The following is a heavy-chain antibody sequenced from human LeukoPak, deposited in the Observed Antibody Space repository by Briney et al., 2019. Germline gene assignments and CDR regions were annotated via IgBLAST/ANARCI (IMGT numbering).Heavy chain of an antibody. CDR3: ARLDGSNWGSLSLDP. CDR2: IYPGDSDT. V-gene: IGHV5-51*01. Sequence: GGSLKISCKGSGYTFTSYWIGWVRQMPGKDLEWMGIIYPGDSDTRYSPSFQGQVTISADKSISTAYLQWSSLKASDTAMYYCARLDGSNWGSLSLDPWGQGTLVTVSS. D-gene: IGHD7-27*01. J-gene: IGHJ5*02. CDR1: GYTFTSYW.